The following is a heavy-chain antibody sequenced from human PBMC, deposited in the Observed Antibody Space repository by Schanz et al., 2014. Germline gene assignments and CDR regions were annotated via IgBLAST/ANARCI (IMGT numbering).Heavy chain of an antibody. Sequence: QVQLVQSGAEVKKPGSSVKVSCKASGGTFSSHAISWVRQAPGQGLEWMGSIIPLLGIVKYSQKFQGAVTITADMSAAYMELSSLRSEDSAVYYCAREKEDVAVAKAAMDVWGQGTTIIVSS. V-gene: IGHV1-69*04. CDR1: GGTFSSHA. CDR2: IIPLLGIV. CDR3: AREKEDVAVAKAAMDV. J-gene: IGHJ6*02. D-gene: IGHD2-15*01.